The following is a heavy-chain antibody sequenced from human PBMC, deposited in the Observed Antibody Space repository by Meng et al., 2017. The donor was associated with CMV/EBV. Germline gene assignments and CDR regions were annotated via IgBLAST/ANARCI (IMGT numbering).Heavy chain of an antibody. D-gene: IGHD6-13*01. CDR3: AREVGSRGWFDP. CDR2: IYYSGST. J-gene: IGHJ5*02. Sequence: SWVRQHPGKGLEWIGYIYYSGSTYYNPSLKSRVTISVDTSKNQFSLKLSSVTAADTAVYYCAREVGSRGWFDPWGQGTLVTVSS. V-gene: IGHV4-31*02.